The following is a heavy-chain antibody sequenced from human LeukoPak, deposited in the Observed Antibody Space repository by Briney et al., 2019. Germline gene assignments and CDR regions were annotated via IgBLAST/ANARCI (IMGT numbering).Heavy chain of an antibody. D-gene: IGHD5-24*01. J-gene: IGHJ4*02. CDR3: ARNRRDGYNYVPPAFDY. CDR2: IYYSGST. V-gene: IGHV4-39*07. Sequence: SETLSLTCTVSGVSISSSSYYWGWIRHPPGKGLEWIGSIYYSGSTYYNPSLKSGVTISVDTSKNQFSLKLSSVTAADTAVYYCARNRRDGYNYVPPAFDYWGQGTLVTVSS. CDR1: GVSISSSSYY.